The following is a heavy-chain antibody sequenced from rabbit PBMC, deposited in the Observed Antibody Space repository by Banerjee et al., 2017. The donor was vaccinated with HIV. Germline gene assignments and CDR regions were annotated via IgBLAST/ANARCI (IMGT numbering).Heavy chain of an antibody. CDR2: IYSSNGDK. CDR3: ARAPYAGYAGYGYGMDL. Sequence: QEQLVESGGGLVQPEGSLTLTCKASGSDFSSNAMCWVRQAPGKGLELIACIYSSNGDKWYASWVNGRFTISRSTSLNTVDLKMTSLTDADTATYFCARAPYAGYAGYGYGMDLWGPGTLVTVS. D-gene: IGHD7-1*01. CDR1: GSDFSSNA. J-gene: IGHJ6*01. V-gene: IGHV1S47*01.